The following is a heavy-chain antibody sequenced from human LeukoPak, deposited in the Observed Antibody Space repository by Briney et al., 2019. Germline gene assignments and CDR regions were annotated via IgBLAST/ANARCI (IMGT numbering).Heavy chain of an antibody. D-gene: IGHD3-10*01. CDR2: ISSSSSYI. V-gene: IGHV3-21*01. CDR1: GFTFSSYS. Sequence: GGSLRLSCAASGFTFSSYSMNWVRQAPGKWLEWVSSISSSSSYIYYADSVKGRFTISRDNAKNSLYLQMNSLRAEDTAVYYCARDMGPAMVRGVDDYWGQGTLVTVSS. CDR3: ARDMGPAMVRGVDDY. J-gene: IGHJ4*02.